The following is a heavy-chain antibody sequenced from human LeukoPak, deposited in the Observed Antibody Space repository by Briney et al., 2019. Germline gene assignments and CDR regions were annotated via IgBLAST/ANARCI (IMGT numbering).Heavy chain of an antibody. CDR1: GFTFSHYY. CDR2: ISCSGNTI. Sequence: SGGPLRLSCAASGFTFSHYYMSWIRQAPGKGLEWVSYISCSGNTIYYAHSVKGRFPISRDNAKNSLYLQMNSLRAEDTGVYYCAIDFHMVRGVIISFGEYYFDYWGQGTLVTVSS. CDR3: AIDFHMVRGVIISFGEYYFDY. D-gene: IGHD3-10*01. V-gene: IGHV3-11*01. J-gene: IGHJ4*02.